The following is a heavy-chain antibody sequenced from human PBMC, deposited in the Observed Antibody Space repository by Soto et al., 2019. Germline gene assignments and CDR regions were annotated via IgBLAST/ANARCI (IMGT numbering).Heavy chain of an antibody. Sequence: QVQLVQSGAEVKKPGSSVKVSCKASGGTFGTYTISWVRQAPGQGLEWMGRIIPYLDITDYAQKFQGRFTIAADRSTTTAYMELNSLRSEDTAVYFCVRDTTYWGQGTLVTVSS. CDR2: IIPYLDIT. V-gene: IGHV1-69*02. CDR3: VRDTTY. D-gene: IGHD5-18*01. J-gene: IGHJ4*02. CDR1: GGTFGTYT.